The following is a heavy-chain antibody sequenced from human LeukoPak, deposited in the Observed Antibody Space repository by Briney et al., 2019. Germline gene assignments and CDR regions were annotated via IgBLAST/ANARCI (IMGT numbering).Heavy chain of an antibody. V-gene: IGHV4-34*01. CDR3: ARSEWYRHSLRFDP. CDR2: INHSGST. CDR1: GGSFSGYY. D-gene: IGHD3-3*01. Sequence: SETLSLTCAVYGGSFSGYYWSWIRQPPGKGLEWIGEINHSGSTKYNPSLKSRVTISVDTSKNQFSLKLSSVTAADTAVYYCARSEWYRHSLRFDPWGQGTLVTVSS. J-gene: IGHJ5*02.